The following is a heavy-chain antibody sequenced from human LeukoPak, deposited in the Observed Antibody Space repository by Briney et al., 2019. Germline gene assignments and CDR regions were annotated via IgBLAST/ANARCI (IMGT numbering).Heavy chain of an antibody. Sequence: GGSLRLSCAASGFTVSSNYMSWVRQAPGKGLEWVSVIYSGGSTYYADSVKGRFTISRDNSKNTLYLQMNSLRAEDTAVYHCAREDYYGSGSYWGQGTLVTVSS. D-gene: IGHD3-10*01. J-gene: IGHJ4*02. CDR2: IYSGGST. V-gene: IGHV3-66*01. CDR1: GFTVSSNY. CDR3: AREDYYGSGSY.